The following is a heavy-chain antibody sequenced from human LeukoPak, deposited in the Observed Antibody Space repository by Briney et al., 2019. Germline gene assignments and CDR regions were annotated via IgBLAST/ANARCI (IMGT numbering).Heavy chain of an antibody. Sequence: ASVKVSCKASGYTFTSYYMHWVRQAPGQGLEWMGIINPSGGSTSYEQKFQGRVTMTRDTSTSTVYMELRSMRSEATDVYYYARDGRGYYSDSHGPHQHWGQGTVATASS. J-gene: IGHJ1*01. CDR1: GYTFTSYY. V-gene: IGHV1-46*01. CDR3: ARDGRGYYSDSHGPHQH. CDR2: INPSGGST. D-gene: IGHD3-22*01.